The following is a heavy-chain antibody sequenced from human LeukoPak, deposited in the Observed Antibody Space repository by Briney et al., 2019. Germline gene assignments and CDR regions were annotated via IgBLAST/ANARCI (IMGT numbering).Heavy chain of an antibody. CDR2: IYHSGST. CDR1: GGSISSSNW. D-gene: IGHD3-3*01. Sequence: SETLSLTCAVSGGSISSSNWWSWVRQPPGKGLEWIGEIYHSGSTNYNPSLKSRVTISVDKSKNQFSLKLSSVTAADTAVYYCARSNTIFGVAQRVGWFDPWGQGTLVTVSS. CDR3: ARSNTIFGVAQRVGWFDP. J-gene: IGHJ5*02. V-gene: IGHV4-4*02.